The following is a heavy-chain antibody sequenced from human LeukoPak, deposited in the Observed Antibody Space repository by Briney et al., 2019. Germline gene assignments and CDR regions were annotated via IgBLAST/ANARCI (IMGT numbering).Heavy chain of an antibody. CDR3: ATAPSSVGATYYFDY. Sequence: GASVKVSCKVSGYTLTELSMHWVRQAPGKGLVWMGGFDPEDGETIYAQKFQGRVTMTEDTSTDTAYMELSSLRSEDTAVYYCATAPSSVGATYYFDYWGQGTLVTVSS. CDR1: GYTLTELS. J-gene: IGHJ4*02. CDR2: FDPEDGET. V-gene: IGHV1-24*01. D-gene: IGHD1-26*01.